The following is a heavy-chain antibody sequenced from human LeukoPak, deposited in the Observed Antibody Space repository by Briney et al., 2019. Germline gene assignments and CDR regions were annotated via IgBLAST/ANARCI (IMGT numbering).Heavy chain of an antibody. J-gene: IGHJ6*02. CDR1: GGSFSGYY. CDR2: INHSGST. V-gene: IGHV4-34*01. CDR3: ARGADSISLCSGGSCAHRSTRYYYGTDV. D-gene: IGHD2-15*01. Sequence: PSETLSLTCAVYGGSFSGYYWSWIRQPPGKGLEWIGEINHSGSTNYNPSLKSRVTISVDTSKNQFSLKLSSVTAADTAVYYCARGADSISLCSGGSCAHRSTRYYYGTDVWGQGTTVTVSS.